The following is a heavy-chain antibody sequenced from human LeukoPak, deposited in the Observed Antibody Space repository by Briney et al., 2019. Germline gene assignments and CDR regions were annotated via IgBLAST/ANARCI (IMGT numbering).Heavy chain of an antibody. V-gene: IGHV3-23*01. CDR2: VSGSGDNT. J-gene: IGHJ4*02. Sequence: GSLRLSCAASGFTFNNYAMTWVRQAPGKGLEWVSAVSGSGDNTNYADSVKGRFTISRDNSKNTLFLQMNSLRTEDTAVYFCARWGNDYSQFDSWGQGTLVTVS. CDR3: ARWGNDYSQFDS. D-gene: IGHD4-11*01. CDR1: GFTFNNYA.